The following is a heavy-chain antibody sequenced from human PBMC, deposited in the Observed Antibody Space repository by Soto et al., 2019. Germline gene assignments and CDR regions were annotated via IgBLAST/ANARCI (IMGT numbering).Heavy chain of an antibody. CDR2: IYYTGNT. V-gene: IGHV4-30-4*01. CDR3: SSLPDRYTSGVDY. J-gene: IGHJ4*02. D-gene: IGHD1-26*01. CDR1: GASITSGDYY. Sequence: QVQLQESGPGLVKPSQTLSLSCTVSGASITSGDYYWRCIRQPPGKGLEWIVYIYYTGNTVINPSLRSRVSITVDTHKKQFSMRLNSMTAADTAVYYSSSLPDRYTSGVDYWGPGTLITVYS.